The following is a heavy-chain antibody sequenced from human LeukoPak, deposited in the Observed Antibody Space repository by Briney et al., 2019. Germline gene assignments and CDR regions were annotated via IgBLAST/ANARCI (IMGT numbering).Heavy chain of an antibody. Sequence: GGSLRLSCAASGFTFSSYWMSWVRQAPGKGLEWVANIKQDGSEKYYVDSVKGRFTISRDNAKNSLYPQMNSLRAEDTAVYYCARGATYYYDSSGGWYYFDYWGQGTLVTVSS. CDR2: IKQDGSEK. CDR3: ARGATYYYDSSGGWYYFDY. J-gene: IGHJ4*02. CDR1: GFTFSSYW. V-gene: IGHV3-7*01. D-gene: IGHD3-22*01.